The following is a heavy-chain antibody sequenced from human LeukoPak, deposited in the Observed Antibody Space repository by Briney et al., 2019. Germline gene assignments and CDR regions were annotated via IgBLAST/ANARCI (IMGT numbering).Heavy chain of an antibody. CDR1: GFTVSNNY. J-gene: IGHJ4*02. Sequence: GGSLRLFCAASGFTVSNNYMTWVRQAPGKGLEWVSVSYSGGSTFYADSVKGRFTISGDNSKNTLYLQMNSLRDEDTAIYYCARGHEARNYWGRGTLVT. CDR2: SYSGGST. V-gene: IGHV3-53*01. CDR3: ARGHEARNY.